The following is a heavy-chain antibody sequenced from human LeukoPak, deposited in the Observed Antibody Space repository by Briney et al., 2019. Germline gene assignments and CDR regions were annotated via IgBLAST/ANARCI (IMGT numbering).Heavy chain of an antibody. CDR3: AELGITMIGGV. CDR1: EFTFSYYW. CDR2: IKQGGSEK. V-gene: IGHV3-7*01. Sequence: PGGSLRLSCAASEFTFSYYWMSWVRQAPGKGLEWVANIKQGGSEKYYVDSVKGRFTISRDNAKNSLYLQMNSLRAEDTAVFYCAELGITMIGGVWGKGTTVTISS. J-gene: IGHJ6*04. D-gene: IGHD3-10*02.